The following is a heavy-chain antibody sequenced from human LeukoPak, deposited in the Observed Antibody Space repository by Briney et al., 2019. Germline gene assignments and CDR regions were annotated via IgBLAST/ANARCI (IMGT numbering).Heavy chain of an antibody. CDR1: GGSISSGDYY. CDR2: IYYSGST. J-gene: IGHJ4*02. Sequence: SETLSLTCTVSGGSISSGDYYWSWLRQPPGKGLEWIGHIYYSGSTYYNPSLKSRVTISVDTSKNQFPLKLSSVTAADTAVYYCARAGYGSPFDYWGQGTLVTVSS. D-gene: IGHD5-18*01. CDR3: ARAGYGSPFDY. V-gene: IGHV4-30-4*01.